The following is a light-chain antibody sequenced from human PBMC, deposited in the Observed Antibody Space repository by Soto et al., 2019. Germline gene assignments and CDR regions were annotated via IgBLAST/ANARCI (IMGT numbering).Light chain of an antibody. J-gene: IGLJ1*01. CDR2: DVS. V-gene: IGLV2-14*03. Sequence: QSVLTQPASVSGSPGQSITISCTGTSSDVGGYNHVSWYQQHPGKAPKLMIYDVSNRPSGVSNRFFGFKSDNTASLTISGLQAEDEADYYCSSYTSSSTLVFGTGTKVTVL. CDR1: SSDVGGYNH. CDR3: SSYTSSSTLV.